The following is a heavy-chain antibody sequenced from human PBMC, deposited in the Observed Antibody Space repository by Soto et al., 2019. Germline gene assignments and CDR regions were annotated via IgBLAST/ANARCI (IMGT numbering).Heavy chain of an antibody. Sequence: PWGSLNISCKASGYSFSNYSIGWVRQMPGKVLEWMGIIYPGDSDTRYSPSFQGQVTISADKSISTAYLQWSSLKASDNAMYYCARGRPRAADPWYFDYWGQGTLVT. CDR2: IYPGDSDT. CDR3: ARGRPRAADPWYFDY. V-gene: IGHV5-51*01. CDR1: GYSFSNYS. J-gene: IGHJ4*02. D-gene: IGHD6-13*01.